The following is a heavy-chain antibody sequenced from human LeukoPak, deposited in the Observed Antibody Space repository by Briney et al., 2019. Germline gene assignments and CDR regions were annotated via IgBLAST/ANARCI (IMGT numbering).Heavy chain of an antibody. CDR1: GFRFSNYW. CDR3: ARVLPYDSSGL. D-gene: IGHD3-22*01. J-gene: IGHJ4*02. V-gene: IGHV3-7*01. Sequence: GGSLRLSCVASGFRFSNYWMSWVRQAPGKGLEWVANIKQDGSDRYYVDSVKGRFTISRDNAKNSLYLQMNSLRAEDTAVYYCARVLPYDSSGLWGQGTLVTVSS. CDR2: IKQDGSDR.